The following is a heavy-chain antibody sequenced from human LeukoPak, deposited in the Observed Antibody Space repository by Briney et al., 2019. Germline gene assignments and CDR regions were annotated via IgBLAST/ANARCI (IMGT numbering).Heavy chain of an antibody. CDR3: ARNQFDRLPSGFHP. CDR1: GGSFSGYY. V-gene: IGHV4-34*01. Sequence: PSETLTLTCAVYGGSFSGYYWSWIRQSPGKGLEWIGEINHSGITNYNPSLKSRATISVDTSKNQFSLKLTSVTAADTAVYFCARNQFDRLPSGFHPWGQGALVTVSS. D-gene: IGHD6-25*01. J-gene: IGHJ5*02. CDR2: INHSGIT.